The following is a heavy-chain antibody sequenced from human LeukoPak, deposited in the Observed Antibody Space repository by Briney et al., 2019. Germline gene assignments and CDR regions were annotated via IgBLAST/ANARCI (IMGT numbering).Heavy chain of an antibody. J-gene: IGHJ5*02. D-gene: IGHD3-3*01. V-gene: IGHV4-59*01. CDR3: ARDRSVDYDFWSGSPPGWFDP. Sequence: SETLSLTCTVSGGSISSYYWSWIRQPPGKGLEWIGYIYYSGSTNYNPSLKSRVTISVDTSKNQFSLKLSSVTAADTAVYYCARDRSVDYDFWSGSPPGWFDPWGQGTLVTVSS. CDR2: IYYSGST. CDR1: GGSISSYY.